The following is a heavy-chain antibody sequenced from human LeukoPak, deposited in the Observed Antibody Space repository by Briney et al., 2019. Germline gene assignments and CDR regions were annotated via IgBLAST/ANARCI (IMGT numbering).Heavy chain of an antibody. J-gene: IGHJ5*02. D-gene: IGHD3-22*01. V-gene: IGHV4-39*01. Sequence: SETLSPTCTVSGGSISSSSYYWGWIRQPPGKRLEWIGSIYYSGSTYYNPSLKSRVTISVDTSKNQFSLKLSSVTAADTAVYYCARRKYYYDSSGPWNWFDPWGQGTLVTVSS. CDR2: IYYSGST. CDR1: GGSISSSSYY. CDR3: ARRKYYYDSSGPWNWFDP.